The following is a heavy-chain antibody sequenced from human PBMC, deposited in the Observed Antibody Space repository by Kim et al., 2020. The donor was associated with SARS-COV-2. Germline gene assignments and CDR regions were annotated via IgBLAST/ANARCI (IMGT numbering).Heavy chain of an antibody. J-gene: IGHJ4*02. CDR3: TTDRADGDGYNWPPGH. CDR2: MKSKTDGGTT. Sequence: GGSLRLSCAASGFTFTKAWMSWVRQAPGKGLEWVGRMKSKTDGGTTDYAAVVKGRFTISRDDSKNTLYLQMNSLKTEDTAVYYCTTDRADGDGYNWPPGHWGQGTLVTVSS. V-gene: IGHV3-15*01. D-gene: IGHD1-1*01. CDR1: GFTFTKAW.